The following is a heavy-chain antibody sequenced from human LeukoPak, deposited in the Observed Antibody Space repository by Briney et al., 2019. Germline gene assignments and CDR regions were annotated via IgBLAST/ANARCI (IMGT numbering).Heavy chain of an antibody. CDR1: GGSYSSCY. J-gene: IGHJ6*02. CDR3: ARYWGSTRRYYYYSLDV. V-gene: IGHV4-4*07. CDR2: IYTSGST. D-gene: IGHD2-2*01. Sequence: DTLSLTCTFSGGSYSSCYWSCIRQPAGKGVEWIGRIYTSGSTNYNPSLKSRVTMSVETSKNQFSLKLSSVTAGDTAVYHCARYWGSTRRYYYYSLDVWGQGTTVTVSS.